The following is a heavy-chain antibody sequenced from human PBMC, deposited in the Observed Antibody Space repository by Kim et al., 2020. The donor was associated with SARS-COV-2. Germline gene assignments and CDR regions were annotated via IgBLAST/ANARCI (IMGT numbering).Heavy chain of an antibody. Sequence: SETLSLTCTVSGGSISSSSYYWGWIRQPPGKGLEWIGSIYYSGSTYYNPSLKSRVTISVDTSKNQFSLKLSSVTAADTAVYYCARLNVLLWFGESFDYWGQGTLVTVSS. CDR2: IYYSGST. J-gene: IGHJ4*02. CDR3: ARLNVLLWFGESFDY. D-gene: IGHD3-10*01. V-gene: IGHV4-39*01. CDR1: GGSISSSSYY.